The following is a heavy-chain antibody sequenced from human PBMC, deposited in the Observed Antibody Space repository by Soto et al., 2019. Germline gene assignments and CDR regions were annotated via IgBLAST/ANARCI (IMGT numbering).Heavy chain of an antibody. CDR2: TYHSGST. Sequence: PSETMSLTCAVSGGSISSSNWWRWFRQPPGKGLEWIGETYHSGSTNYNPSLKSRVTISVDKSKNQFSLKLSSVTAADTAVYYCARVTYYDCWSGYGSNYYGMDVWGQGTTVTVSS. CDR1: GGSISSSNW. CDR3: ARVTYYDCWSGYGSNYYGMDV. J-gene: IGHJ6*02. V-gene: IGHV4-4*02. D-gene: IGHD3-3*01.